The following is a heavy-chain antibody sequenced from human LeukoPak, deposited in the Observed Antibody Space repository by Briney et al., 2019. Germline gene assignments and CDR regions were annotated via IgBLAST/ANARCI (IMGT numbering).Heavy chain of an antibody. D-gene: IGHD2-2*02. V-gene: IGHV1-46*01. CDR2: INPSGGST. Sequence: ASVKVSCKTSGYTFSSYYMHWVRQAPGQGPEWMGIINPSGGSTSHAQKFQGRVTMTRDTSTSTVYMELSSLRSEDTAVYYCARLVVVPAAIDDLYNWFDPWGQGTLVTVSS. CDR3: ARLVVVPAAIDDLYNWFDP. J-gene: IGHJ5*02. CDR1: GYTFSSYY.